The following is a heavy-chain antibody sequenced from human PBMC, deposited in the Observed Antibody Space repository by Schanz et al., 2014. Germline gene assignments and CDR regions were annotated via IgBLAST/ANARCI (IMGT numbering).Heavy chain of an antibody. D-gene: IGHD5-12*01. CDR1: GFTVNTNY. CDR3: ARDGGRDGYNLAFDV. J-gene: IGHJ3*01. V-gene: IGHV3-53*01. CDR2: MYINSGST. Sequence: DVQLVESGGGLVQPGGSLRLSCAVSGFTVNTNYMSWVRQAPGKGLEWISSMYINSGSTQYADSVKGRFIISRDSSKNTLFPQMNSLRAEDTAVYFCARDGGRDGYNLAFDVWGQGTLVTVSS.